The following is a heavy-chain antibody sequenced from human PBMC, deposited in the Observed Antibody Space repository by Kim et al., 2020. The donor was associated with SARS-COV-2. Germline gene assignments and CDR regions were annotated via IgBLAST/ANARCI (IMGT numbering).Heavy chain of an antibody. V-gene: IGHV3-30*01. D-gene: IGHD3-22*01. Sequence: SVKGRVTSRGDNTKNTLYLQMNSLGAEDTAVYYCARDWYDSSGYSREIDYWGQGTLVTVSS. J-gene: IGHJ4*02. CDR3: ARDWYDSSGYSREIDY.